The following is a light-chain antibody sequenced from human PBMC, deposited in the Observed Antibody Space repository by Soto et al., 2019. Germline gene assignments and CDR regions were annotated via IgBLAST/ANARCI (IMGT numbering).Light chain of an antibody. CDR2: AAY. J-gene: IGKJ4*01. V-gene: IGKV1-27*01. CDR1: QDISTY. Sequence: DIQMTQAPSSLSASVGARVTITCRARQDISTYLAWYQQTPGKVPKLLISAAYTLQSGVPPRFSGSGSGTDFTLTISSLQPEDVATYYWQKYDNAPRTCGGGTKVEIK. CDR3: QKYDNAPRT.